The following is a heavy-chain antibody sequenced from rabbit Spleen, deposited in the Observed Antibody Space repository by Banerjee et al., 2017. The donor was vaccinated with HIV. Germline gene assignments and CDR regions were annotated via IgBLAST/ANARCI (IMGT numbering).Heavy chain of an antibody. CDR3: VRGSASSDWAFNL. D-gene: IGHD4-1*01. V-gene: IGHV1S47*01. CDR2: IDTADDTT. CDR1: GFSFSTNY. J-gene: IGHJ4*01. Sequence: QEQLVESGGGLVQPEGSLTLTCTASGFSFSTNYNICWVRQAPGKGPEWIACIDTADDTTYYANWVNGRFTLSRSTSLNTVDLKMTSLTAADTATYFCVRGSASSDWAFNLWGPGTLVTVS.